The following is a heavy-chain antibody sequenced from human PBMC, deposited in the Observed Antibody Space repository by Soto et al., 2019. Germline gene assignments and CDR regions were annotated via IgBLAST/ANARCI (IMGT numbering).Heavy chain of an antibody. CDR2: ISAYNGNT. Sequence: ASVKVSCKASGYTFTSYGISWVRQAPGQGLEWMGWISAYNGNTDYAQKLQGRVTMTTDTSTSTAYMELRSLRSDDTAVYYCARDRKIYYDSSGYSFDYWGQGTLVTVSS. CDR3: ARDRKIYYDSSGYSFDY. J-gene: IGHJ4*02. D-gene: IGHD3-22*01. CDR1: GYTFTSYG. V-gene: IGHV1-18*04.